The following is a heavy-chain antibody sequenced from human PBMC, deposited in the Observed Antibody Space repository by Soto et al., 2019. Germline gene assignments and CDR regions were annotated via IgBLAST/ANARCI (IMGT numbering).Heavy chain of an antibody. D-gene: IGHD4-17*01. V-gene: IGHV1-69*13. CDR2: IIPIFGTA. J-gene: IGHJ4*02. Sequence: AASVKVSCKASGGTFSSYAISWVRQAPGQGLEWMGGIIPIFGTANYAQKFQGRVTITADESTSTAYMELSSLRSEDTAVYYCARAFATVTTGVSEYYFDYWGQGTLVTVSS. CDR3: ARAFATVTTGVSEYYFDY. CDR1: GGTFSSYA.